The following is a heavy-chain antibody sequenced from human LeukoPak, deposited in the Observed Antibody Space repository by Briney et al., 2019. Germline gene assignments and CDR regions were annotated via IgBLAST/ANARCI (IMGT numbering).Heavy chain of an antibody. CDR3: ARGAIAVAGSFDY. V-gene: IGHV4-34*01. J-gene: IGHJ4*02. CDR2: INHSGST. D-gene: IGHD6-19*01. Sequence: SETLSLTCAVYGGSFSGYYWSWIRQPPGKGLEWIGEINHSGSTNYNPSLKSRVTISVDTSKNQFSLKLSSVTAADTAVYYCARGAIAVAGSFDYWGQGTLVTASS. CDR1: GGSFSGYY.